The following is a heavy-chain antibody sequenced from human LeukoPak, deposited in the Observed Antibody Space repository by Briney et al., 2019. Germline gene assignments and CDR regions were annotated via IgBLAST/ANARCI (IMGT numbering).Heavy chain of an antibody. D-gene: IGHD6-19*01. CDR3: ARSPGYSSGWRYYYYYMDV. V-gene: IGHV4-59*01. Sequence: SETLSLTCTVSGGSISSYYWSWIRQPAGKGLEWIGYIYYSGSTNYNPSLKSRVTISVDTSKNQFSLKLSSVTAADTAVYYCARSPGYSSGWRYYYYYMDVWGKGTTVTVSS. J-gene: IGHJ6*03. CDR2: IYYSGST. CDR1: GGSISSYY.